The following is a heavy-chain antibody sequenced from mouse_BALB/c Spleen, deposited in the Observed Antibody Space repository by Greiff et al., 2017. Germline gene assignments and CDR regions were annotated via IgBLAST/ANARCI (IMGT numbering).Heavy chain of an antibody. CDR2: INPGDGNT. V-gene: IGHV14-1*02. CDR1: GFTFSDYY. D-gene: IGHD1-1*01. J-gene: IGHJ4*01. CDR3: ARVYSSRTEAMDY. Sequence: EVQLQQSGAGLVRPGASVKFSCKASGFTFSDYYMHWVRQRPEQGLEWIGWINPGDGNTNYDPKFKGKAIITADNSSNTAYLQLSSLTSEDTAVYYCARVYSSRTEAMDYWGQGTSVTVSS.